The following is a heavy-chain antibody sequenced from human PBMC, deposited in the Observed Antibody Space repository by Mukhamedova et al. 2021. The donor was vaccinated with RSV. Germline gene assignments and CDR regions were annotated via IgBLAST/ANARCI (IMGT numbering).Heavy chain of an antibody. D-gene: IGHD3-3*01. CDR3: ASRSHLLEWCY. V-gene: IGHV4-39*01. J-gene: IGHJ4*02. CDR2: GGSP. Sequence: GGSPSYNPSLKSRVTISVDTSKNQFSLKLSSVPAADTAVYYCASRSHLLEWCYWGQGTLVTVPS.